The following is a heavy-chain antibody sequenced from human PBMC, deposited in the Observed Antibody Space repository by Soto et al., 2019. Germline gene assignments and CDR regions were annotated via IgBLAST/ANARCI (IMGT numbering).Heavy chain of an antibody. CDR2: IYYNGSP. Sequence: SETRSLTCTVSGGSISSSSYYWGWIRQPPGKGLEWIAAIYYNGSPYYNPSLKSRVTVSVDTSTNQFSVRLSSVTAADTAVYYCARLLHDSSGYYYFDYWGQGALVTVSS. CDR3: ARLLHDSSGYYYFDY. D-gene: IGHD3-22*01. J-gene: IGHJ4*02. CDR1: GGSISSSSYY. V-gene: IGHV4-39*01.